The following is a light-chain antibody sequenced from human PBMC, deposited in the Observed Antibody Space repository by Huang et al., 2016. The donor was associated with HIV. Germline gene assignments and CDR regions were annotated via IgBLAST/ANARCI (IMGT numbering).Light chain of an antibody. CDR2: GAT. Sequence: EIVMTQSPATLSVSPGERATLSCRASQSVSSKLAWYQQKPGQAPRLLIYGATTRATVIPGRFSCSGSGTEFTLTISSLQSEYFAVYYCQQYNNWPPGYTFGQGTKLEIK. CDR3: QQYNNWPPGYT. J-gene: IGKJ2*01. CDR1: QSVSSK. V-gene: IGKV3-15*01.